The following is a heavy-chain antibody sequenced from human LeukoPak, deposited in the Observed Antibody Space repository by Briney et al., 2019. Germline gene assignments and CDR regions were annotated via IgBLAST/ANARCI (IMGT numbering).Heavy chain of an antibody. J-gene: IGHJ6*03. CDR3: ARVISIGQPPYFYYMDV. CDR2: IIPMFGTV. CDR1: GDTLSSHG. D-gene: IGHD6-6*01. Sequence: GSSVKVSCKASGDTLSSHGFSWVRLAPGQGLEWMGGIIPMFGTVNYAQNFQGRVTITADESTSTAYMDLSSLRSEDTAVYYCARVISIGQPPYFYYMDVWGKGTTVTVSS. V-gene: IGHV1-69*01.